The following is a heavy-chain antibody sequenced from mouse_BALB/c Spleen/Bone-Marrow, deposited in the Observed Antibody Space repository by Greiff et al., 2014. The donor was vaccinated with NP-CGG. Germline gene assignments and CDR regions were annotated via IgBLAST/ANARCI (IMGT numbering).Heavy chain of an antibody. CDR3: ARITTATGAMDY. J-gene: IGHJ4*01. Sequence: QGQLKGAGPGLGGPSPSLSLTFTFSGVFFTNYGVHWVCPPPGKGLGGLGVILADGSTNYNSALMSRLSISKDNSKSQVFFKMNSLQTDDTAMYYCARITTATGAMDYWGQGTSVTASS. V-gene: IGHV2-9*02. CDR2: ILADGST. D-gene: IGHD1-2*01. CDR1: GVFFTNYG.